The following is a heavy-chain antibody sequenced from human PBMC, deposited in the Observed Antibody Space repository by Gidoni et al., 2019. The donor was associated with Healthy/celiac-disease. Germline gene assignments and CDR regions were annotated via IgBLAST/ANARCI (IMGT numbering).Heavy chain of an antibody. V-gene: IGHV4-38-2*01. CDR2: IYHSGST. CDR3: ARASYSYWYFDL. CDR1: GYSISSGYY. J-gene: IGHJ2*01. Sequence: QVQLQQSGPRLVKPSETLSLTCAVSGYSISSGYYWGWIRQPPGKGLEWIGSIYHSGSTYYNPSLKSRVTISVDTSKNQFSLKLSSVTAADTAVYYCARASYSYWYFDLWGRGTLVTVSS. D-gene: IGHD1-26*01.